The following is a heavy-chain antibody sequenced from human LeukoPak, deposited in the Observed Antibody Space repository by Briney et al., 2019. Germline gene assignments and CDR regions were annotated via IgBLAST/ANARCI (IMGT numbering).Heavy chain of an antibody. CDR2: ISSSGDNA. CDR1: GFTFSNYA. J-gene: IGHJ6*02. V-gene: IGHV3-23*01. D-gene: IGHD1-26*01. CDR3: AKDVRVGGGGMDV. Sequence: GGSLRLSCAASGFTFSNYAMNWVRQAPGKGLEWGSLISSSGDNAYYADSVRGRFTISRDKSKNTVSLQMNSLRGEDTAVYYCAKDVRVGGGGMDVWGQGTPVTVSS.